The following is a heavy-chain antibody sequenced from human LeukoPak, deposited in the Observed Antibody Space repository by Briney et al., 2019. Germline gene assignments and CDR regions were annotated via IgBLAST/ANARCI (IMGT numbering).Heavy chain of an antibody. J-gene: IGHJ4*02. Sequence: KPGASVKVSCKASGYTFTGYYKHWVRQAPGQGLEWMGWINPNSGGTNYAQKFQGRVTMTRDTSISTAYMELSRLRSDDTAVYYCARPVENYYDSSGYYFDYWGQGTLVTVSS. CDR3: ARPVENYYDSSGYYFDY. CDR1: GYTFTGYY. CDR2: INPNSGGT. V-gene: IGHV1-2*02. D-gene: IGHD3-22*01.